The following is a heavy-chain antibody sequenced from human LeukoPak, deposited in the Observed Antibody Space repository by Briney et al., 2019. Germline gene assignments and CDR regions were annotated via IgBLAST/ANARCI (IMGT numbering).Heavy chain of an antibody. D-gene: IGHD1-26*01. CDR3: AKCEKWELLFILDY. J-gene: IGHJ4*02. Sequence: GGSLRLSCAASGFTFSSYAMSWVRQAPGKGLEWVSAISGSGGSTYYADSAKGRFTISRDNSKNTLYLQMNSLRAEDTAVYYCAKCEKWELLFILDYWGQGTLVTVSS. CDR2: ISGSGGST. V-gene: IGHV3-23*01. CDR1: GFTFSSYA.